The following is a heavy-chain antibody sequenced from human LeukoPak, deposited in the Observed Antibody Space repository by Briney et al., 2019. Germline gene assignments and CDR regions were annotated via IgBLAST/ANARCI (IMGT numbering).Heavy chain of an antibody. Sequence: SQTLSLSSALPGDIPSGNSVAWSRIRQSPSRCLEWLVRTYYRFKYYNEYALTVRAPITIKQDTAKNQFSLQLNSVTPEDTAVYYCAREMSRLFEYWGQGTLVTVSS. CDR3: AREMSRLFEY. CDR2: TYYRFKYYN. J-gene: IGHJ4*02. CDR1: GDIPSGNSVA. V-gene: IGHV6-1*01. D-gene: IGHD4-11*01.